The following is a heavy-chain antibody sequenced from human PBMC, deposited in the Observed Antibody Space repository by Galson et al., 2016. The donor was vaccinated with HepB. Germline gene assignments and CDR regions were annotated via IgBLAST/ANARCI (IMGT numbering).Heavy chain of an antibody. J-gene: IGHJ4*02. Sequence: LSLTCKVSGVSISSSGYYWGWIRQPPGKGLEWIGSRYYSGSAYNNPSLKSRVTTSVDTSKNQFSLKLDSVTAADTAVNYCAGFRGYSYGYIAYWGQGSLVPFA. V-gene: IGHV4-39*01. CDR3: AGFRGYSYGYIAY. CDR2: RYYSGSA. CDR1: GVSISSSGYY. D-gene: IGHD5-18*01.